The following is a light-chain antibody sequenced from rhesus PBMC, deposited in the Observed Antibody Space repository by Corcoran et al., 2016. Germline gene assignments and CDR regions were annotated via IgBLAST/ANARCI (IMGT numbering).Light chain of an antibody. CDR3: QHYYTTPWT. Sequence: DIQMTQSPSSLSASVGDRVTITCWASQGITDDLAWYQQKPGETPKLLIYEASLLQSGIPSRFSGSGSGTDFTLPISSLQSEDFATYYCQHYYTTPWTFGQGTKVEIK. J-gene: IGKJ1*01. V-gene: IGKV1-25*01. CDR1: QGITDD. CDR2: EAS.